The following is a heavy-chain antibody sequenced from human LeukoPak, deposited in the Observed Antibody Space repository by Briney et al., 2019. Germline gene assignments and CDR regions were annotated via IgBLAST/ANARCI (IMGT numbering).Heavy chain of an antibody. CDR1: GFTFSSYS. J-gene: IGHJ4*02. CDR2: ISSSSSTI. V-gene: IGHV3-48*01. D-gene: IGHD3-22*01. CDR3: ARVFYYYDSSGYYYEVFDY. Sequence: PGGSLRLSCAASGFTFSSYSMNWVRQAPGKGLEWVPYISSSSSTIYYADSVKGRFTISRDNAKNSLYLQMNSLRAEDTAVYYCARVFYYYDSSGYYYEVFDYWGQGTLVTVSS.